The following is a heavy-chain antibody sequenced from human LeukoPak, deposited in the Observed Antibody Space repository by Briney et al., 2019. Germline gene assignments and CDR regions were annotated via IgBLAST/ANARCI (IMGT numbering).Heavy chain of an antibody. V-gene: IGHV3-30-3*01. Sequence: GGSLRLSCAAYGFTFSSFAMHWVRQAPGKGLDWAAVISYDGTNKNYADSVKGRFIISRDNSKNTFYLQINSLRPEDTAVYYCARQPCSGGTCYFDYWGQGTLVTVSS. CDR1: GFTFSSFA. D-gene: IGHD2-15*01. J-gene: IGHJ4*02. CDR2: ISYDGTNK. CDR3: ARQPCSGGTCYFDY.